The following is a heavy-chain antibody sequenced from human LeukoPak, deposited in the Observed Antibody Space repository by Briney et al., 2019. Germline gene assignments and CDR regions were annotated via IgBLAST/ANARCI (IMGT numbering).Heavy chain of an antibody. V-gene: IGHV3-21*01. J-gene: IGHJ3*02. CDR1: GFTFSSYS. CDR3: ARVRDYGDFPPDGAFDI. D-gene: IGHD4-17*01. CDR2: ISSSSSYI. Sequence: GGSLRLSCAASGFTFSSYSMNWVRQAPGKGLEWVSSISSSSSYIYYADSVKGRFTISRDNAKNSLYLQMNSLRAEDTAVYYCARVRDYGDFPPDGAFDIWGQGTMVTVSS.